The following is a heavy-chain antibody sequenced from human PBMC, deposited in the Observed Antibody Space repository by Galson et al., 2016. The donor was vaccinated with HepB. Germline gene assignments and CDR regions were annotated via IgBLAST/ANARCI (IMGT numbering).Heavy chain of an antibody. D-gene: IGHD6-19*01. CDR2: IEGPNPNT. V-gene: IGHV3-23*01. CDR3: TTWLSHHFDY. Sequence: SLRLSCAASGFTFRNYALSWVRRAPGKGLEWVSHIEGPNPNTHYADDVRGRFSIYRDNSRDTLYLQMDSLTAEDSAIYYCTTWLSHHFDYWGQGTRVTVSS. J-gene: IGHJ4*02. CDR1: GFTFRNYA.